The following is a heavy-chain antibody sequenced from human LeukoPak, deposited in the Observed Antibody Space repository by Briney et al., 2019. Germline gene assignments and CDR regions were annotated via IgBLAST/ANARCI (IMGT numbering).Heavy chain of an antibody. CDR1: GFTFSSYA. Sequence: GGSLRLSCAASGFTFSSYAMHWVRQAPGKGLEWVAVISYDGSNKYYAGSVKGRFTISRDNSKNTLYLQMNSLRAEDTAMYYCARGLAAADDYFDYWGQGTLVTVSS. V-gene: IGHV3-30-3*01. D-gene: IGHD6-13*01. J-gene: IGHJ4*02. CDR2: ISYDGSNK. CDR3: ARGLAAADDYFDY.